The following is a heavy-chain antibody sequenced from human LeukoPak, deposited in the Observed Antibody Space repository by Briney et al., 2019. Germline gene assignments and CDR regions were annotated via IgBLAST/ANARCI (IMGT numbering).Heavy chain of an antibody. CDR2: ISGSGGST. Sequence: GGSLRLFCAASGFTFSSFSMNWVRQAPGKGLEWVSGISGSGGSTFYADSVKGRFTISRDNSKNTLYLQMNSLRAEATAVYYCAKGYDFWSGGIDYWGQGTLVTVSS. CDR3: AKGYDFWSGGIDY. D-gene: IGHD3-3*01. J-gene: IGHJ4*02. V-gene: IGHV3-23*01. CDR1: GFTFSSFS.